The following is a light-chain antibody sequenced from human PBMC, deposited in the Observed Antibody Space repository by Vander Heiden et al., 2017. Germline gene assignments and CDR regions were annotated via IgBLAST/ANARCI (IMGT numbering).Light chain of an antibody. CDR3: QQSYSTPRGT. J-gene: IGKJ5*01. Sequence: DIQMTQSPSSLSASVGERVNITCRASQSISSYLNWYQQKPGKAPKLLIYAASSLQSGVPPRFSGSGSGTDFTLTISSLQPEDFATYYCQQSYSTPRGTFGQGTRLEIK. V-gene: IGKV1-39*01. CDR2: AAS. CDR1: QSISSY.